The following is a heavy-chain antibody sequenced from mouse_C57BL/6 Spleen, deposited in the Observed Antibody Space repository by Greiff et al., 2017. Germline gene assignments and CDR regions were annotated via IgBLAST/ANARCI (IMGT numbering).Heavy chain of an antibody. CDR3: ARFITTVVEYFDY. J-gene: IGHJ2*01. D-gene: IGHD1-1*01. Sequence: EVQVVESGGDLVKPGGSLKLSCAASGFTFSSYGMSWVRQTPDKRLEWVATISSGGSYTYYPDSVKGRFTISRDNAKNTLYLQMSSLKSEDTAMYYCARFITTVVEYFDYWGQGTTLTVSS. CDR2: ISSGGSYT. CDR1: GFTFSSYG. V-gene: IGHV5-6*01.